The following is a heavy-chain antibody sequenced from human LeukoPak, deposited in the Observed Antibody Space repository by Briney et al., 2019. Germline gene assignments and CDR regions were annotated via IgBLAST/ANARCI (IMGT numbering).Heavy chain of an antibody. Sequence: ASVNVSFMASVFTLTNFDINWVRQATGQGLDWMGWMNSNTGNTGYAQEFQGRVTMTRDTSIGTAYMELTNLRSEDTAVYYCARGRRGSSGPWSWYLDLWGRGTLVTASS. D-gene: IGHD3-22*01. CDR2: MNSNTGNT. CDR3: ARGRRGSSGPWSWYLDL. J-gene: IGHJ2*01. CDR1: VFTLTNFD. V-gene: IGHV1-8*01.